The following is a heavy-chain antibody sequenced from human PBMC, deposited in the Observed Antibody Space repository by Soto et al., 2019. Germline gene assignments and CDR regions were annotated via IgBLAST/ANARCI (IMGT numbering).Heavy chain of an antibody. CDR1: GFTFSSYS. Sequence: GSLRLSCAASGFTFSSYSMYWVRQALGKGLEWVSSISSSSSYIYYADSVKGRFTISRDNAKNSLYLQMNSLRAEDTAVYYCARDQPGYSYGYGLGYWGQGTLVTVSS. D-gene: IGHD5-18*01. CDR3: ARDQPGYSYGYGLGY. J-gene: IGHJ4*02. CDR2: ISSSSSYI. V-gene: IGHV3-21*01.